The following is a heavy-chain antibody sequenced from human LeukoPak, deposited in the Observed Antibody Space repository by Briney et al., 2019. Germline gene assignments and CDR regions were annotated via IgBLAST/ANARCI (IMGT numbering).Heavy chain of an antibody. CDR1: GYDFISYG. Sequence: GASVKVSCKASGYDFISYGFTWVRRAPGRGLEWMGWISAYNGNTNYAPSLQARVSMTTDASASTVSIEVRSLTPDDTAVYYCAEGAKSGLHYWGQGTLVTVSS. CDR3: AEGAKSGLHY. J-gene: IGHJ4*02. CDR2: ISAYNGNT. V-gene: IGHV1-18*01. D-gene: IGHD6-25*01.